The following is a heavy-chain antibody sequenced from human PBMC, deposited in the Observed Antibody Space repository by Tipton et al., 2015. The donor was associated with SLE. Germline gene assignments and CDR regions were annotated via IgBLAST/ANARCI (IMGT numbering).Heavy chain of an antibody. J-gene: IGHJ6*02. Sequence: GSLRLSCAASGFTFDDFGMHWVRQAPGKGLEWVAIIWYDGSNKYYADSVKGRFTISRDNSKNTLYLQMNSLRAEDTAVYYWVKGGNCVSSRCYGDYHYGMDVWGQGTTVTVS. CDR1: GFTFDDFG. V-gene: IGHV3-30*02. CDR2: IWYDGSNK. CDR3: VKGGNCVSSRCYGDYHYGMDV. D-gene: IGHD2-2*01.